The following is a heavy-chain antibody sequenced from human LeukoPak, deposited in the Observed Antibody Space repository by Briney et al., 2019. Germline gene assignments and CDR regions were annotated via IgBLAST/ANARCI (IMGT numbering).Heavy chain of an antibody. CDR2: IKQDGSEK. J-gene: IGHJ3*02. Sequence: GGSRRLSCAASGFTFSSYWMSWVRQAPGKGLEWVANIKQDGSEKYYVDSVKGRFTISRDNAKNSLYLQMNSLRAEDTAVYYCARETGADAFDIWGQGTMVTVSS. CDR1: GFTFSSYW. V-gene: IGHV3-7*01. D-gene: IGHD7-27*01. CDR3: ARETGADAFDI.